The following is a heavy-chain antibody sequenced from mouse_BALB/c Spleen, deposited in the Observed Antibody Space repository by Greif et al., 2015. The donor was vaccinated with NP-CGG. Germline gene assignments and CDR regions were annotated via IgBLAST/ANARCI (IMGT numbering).Heavy chain of an antibody. V-gene: IGHV14-3*02. CDR2: IDPANGNT. CDR1: GFNIKDTY. Sequence: EVQLQQSGAELVKPGASVKLSCTASGFNIKDTYMHWVKQRPEQGLEWIGRIDPANGNTKYDPKFQGKATITADTSSNTAYLQLSSLTSEDTAVYYCASSDRYYYGSRADYWGQGTTLTVSS. J-gene: IGHJ2*01. D-gene: IGHD1-1*01. CDR3: ASSDRYYYGSRADY.